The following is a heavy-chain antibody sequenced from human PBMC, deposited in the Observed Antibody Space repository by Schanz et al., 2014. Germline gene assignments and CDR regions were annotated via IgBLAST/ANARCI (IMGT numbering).Heavy chain of an antibody. Sequence: EVHLLESGGGLVQPGGSLRLSCAASGFTFSNHALSWVRQAPGKGLEWVSGIGGSGDSTHYADSVKGRFIISRDNSKNTLYLHMNNLRAEDAAIYYCARMSWLQSEYFQHWGQGTLVTVSS. CDR3: ARMSWLQSEYFQH. J-gene: IGHJ1*01. CDR1: GFTFSNHA. V-gene: IGHV3-23*01. D-gene: IGHD5-12*01. CDR2: IGGSGDST.